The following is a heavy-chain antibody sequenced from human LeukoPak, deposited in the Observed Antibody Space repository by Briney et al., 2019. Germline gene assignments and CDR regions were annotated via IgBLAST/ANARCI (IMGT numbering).Heavy chain of an antibody. D-gene: IGHD6-13*01. CDR1: RFIFSSYA. CDR2: ISYDGTNK. CDR3: ARGAAAAGINYYYGVDV. Sequence: GGSLRLSCAASRFIFSSYAMHWVRQAPGKGLEWVAVISYDGTNKYYADSVKGRFTISRDNSKNTLYLQMNSLRAEDTAVYYCARGAAAAGINYYYGVDVWGQGTTVTVSS. J-gene: IGHJ6*02. V-gene: IGHV3-30*04.